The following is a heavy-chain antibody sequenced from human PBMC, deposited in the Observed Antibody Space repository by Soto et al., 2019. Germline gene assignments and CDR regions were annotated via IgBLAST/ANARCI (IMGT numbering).Heavy chain of an antibody. J-gene: IGHJ4*02. D-gene: IGHD2-15*01. CDR3: ARTGCVSSSCRPNFVY. CDR2: INHSGST. Sequence: QVQLQQWGEGLLKPSETLSLTCAVYGGSFSGYYWSWLRQPPGKGLEWIGEINHSGSTNYNLSLKRRVCISPDASKNHFAQRMNSVTDADTDVYYCARTGCVSSSCRPNFVYWGQGTLGTVSS. V-gene: IGHV4-34*01. CDR1: GGSFSGYY.